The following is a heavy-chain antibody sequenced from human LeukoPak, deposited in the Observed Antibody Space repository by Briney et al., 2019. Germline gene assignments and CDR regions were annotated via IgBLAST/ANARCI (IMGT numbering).Heavy chain of an antibody. CDR3: ARENGDYDRGRSMDV. D-gene: IGHD3-10*02. V-gene: IGHV1-2*02. CDR2: INPNSGGT. J-gene: IGHJ6*02. CDR1: GYTFTGYY. Sequence: ASVKVSCKASGYTFTGYYMHWVRPAPGQGLEWMGWINPNSGGTNYAQKFQGRVTLTRDTSISTDYMELSSLRSDDTAVYYCARENGDYDRGRSMDVWGQGTTVTVSS.